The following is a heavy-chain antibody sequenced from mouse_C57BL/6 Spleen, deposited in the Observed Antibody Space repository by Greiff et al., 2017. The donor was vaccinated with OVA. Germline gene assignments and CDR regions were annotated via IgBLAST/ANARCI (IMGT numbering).Heavy chain of an antibody. CDR2: ISYDGSN. CDR3: ARESITTVVEYYFDY. J-gene: IGHJ2*01. D-gene: IGHD1-1*01. V-gene: IGHV3-6*01. CDR1: GYSITSGYY. Sequence: EVQVVESGPGLVKPSQSLSLTCSVTGYSITSGYYWNWIRQFPGNKLEWMGYISYDGSNNYNPSLKNRISITRDTSKNQFFLKLNSVTTEDTATYYCARESITTVVEYYFDYWGQGTTRTVSS.